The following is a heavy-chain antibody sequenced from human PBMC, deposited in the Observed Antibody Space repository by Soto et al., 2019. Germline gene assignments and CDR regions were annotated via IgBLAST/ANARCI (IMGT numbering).Heavy chain of an antibody. J-gene: IGHJ6*02. CDR2: ISYSGAT. Sequence: PSETLSLTCTVAGASISGYRWSWIRQFPGKGLECLGYISYSGATNYNPSLKSRVTMSIDTSKNQFSLQLNSVTAADTAVYYCAKELHGMDVWGQGTLVTVSS. CDR3: AKELHGMDV. CDR1: GASISGYR. V-gene: IGHV4-4*08.